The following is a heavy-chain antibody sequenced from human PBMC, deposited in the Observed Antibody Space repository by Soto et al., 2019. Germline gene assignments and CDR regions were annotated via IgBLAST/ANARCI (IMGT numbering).Heavy chain of an antibody. CDR3: SADRPDIGVGWWV. J-gene: IGHJ6*02. CDR2: ISTSNGYT. D-gene: IGHD2-15*01. Sequence: ASVKVSCKASGYSFSTYGISWVRQAPGQGLEWMGWISTSNGYTNYAQKFQGRVSMTTDTSTNTAYMEVRSLRSDDTAVYFCSADRPDIGVGWWVWGQGTTVTVSS. V-gene: IGHV1-18*01. CDR1: GYSFSTYG.